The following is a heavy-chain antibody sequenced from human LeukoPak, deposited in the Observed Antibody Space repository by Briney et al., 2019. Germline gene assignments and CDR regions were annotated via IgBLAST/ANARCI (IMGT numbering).Heavy chain of an antibody. D-gene: IGHD3-3*01. CDR1: GYTFTSYA. V-gene: IGHV7-4-1*02. Sequence: ASVKVSRKASGYTFTSYAMNWVRQAPGQGLEWMGWINTNTGNPTYAQGFTGRFVFSLDTSVSTAYLQISSLKAEDTAVYYCARGPSYYDFWSGYYPDYWGQGTLVTVSS. CDR2: INTNTGNP. J-gene: IGHJ4*02. CDR3: ARGPSYYDFWSGYYPDY.